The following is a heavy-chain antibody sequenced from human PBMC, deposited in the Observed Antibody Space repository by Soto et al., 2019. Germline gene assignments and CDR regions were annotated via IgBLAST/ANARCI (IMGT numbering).Heavy chain of an antibody. Sequence: EVQLVESGGGLVKPGGSLRLSCAASGFSFSSYSMNWVRQAPGKGLDWVSSISSSTSYINYADPVKGRFTISRDNAKKSLYLHMNSLRAEDTAVYYCARGYTGYCSGGTCYWFDPWGQGTLVTVSS. CDR2: ISSSTSYI. D-gene: IGHD2-15*01. CDR3: ARGYTGYCSGGTCYWFDP. J-gene: IGHJ5*02. V-gene: IGHV3-21*01. CDR1: GFSFSSYS.